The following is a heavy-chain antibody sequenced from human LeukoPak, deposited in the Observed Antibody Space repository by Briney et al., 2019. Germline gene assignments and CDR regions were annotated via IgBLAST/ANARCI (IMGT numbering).Heavy chain of an antibody. J-gene: IGHJ5*02. CDR1: GFTFSSYA. CDR2: ISYDGSNK. Sequence: GGSLRLSCAASGFTFSSYATHWVRQAPGKGLEWVAVISYDGSNKYYADSVKGRFTISRDNSKNTLYLQMNSLRAEDTAVYYCARANEVAGRGVGWFDPWGQGTLVTVSS. D-gene: IGHD6-19*01. CDR3: ARANEVAGRGVGWFDP. V-gene: IGHV3-30-3*01.